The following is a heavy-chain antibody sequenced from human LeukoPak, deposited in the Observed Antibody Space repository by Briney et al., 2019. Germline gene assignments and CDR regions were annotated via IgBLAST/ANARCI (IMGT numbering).Heavy chain of an antibody. CDR3: ARARSRVGAHFDF. J-gene: IGHJ4*02. CDR2: LSVYNGNT. CDR1: GYTFTNYG. D-gene: IGHD1-26*01. Sequence: SVKVSCKASGYTFTNYGISWVRQAPGQGLEWMGWLSVYNGNTNYAQKLQGRVTMTTDTSTSTAYMELRSLRSDDTAVYYCARARSRVGAHFDFWGQGTLVTVSS. V-gene: IGHV1-18*01.